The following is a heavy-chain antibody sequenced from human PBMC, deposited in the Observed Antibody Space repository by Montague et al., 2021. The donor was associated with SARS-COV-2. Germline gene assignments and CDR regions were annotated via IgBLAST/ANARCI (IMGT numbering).Heavy chain of an antibody. CDR2: IYYTGNT. CDR3: ARTDEEGHQDY. Sequence: SETRSLTCTVSGGSISGYHWSWLRQPPGKGLEWIAYIYYTGNTSYNPSLQSRVTISTDMSKNQFSLKVTSVSAADTAVYYCARTDEEGHQDYWGQGTLVTVSS. D-gene: IGHD2-21*02. CDR1: GGSISGYH. V-gene: IGHV4-59*01. J-gene: IGHJ4*02.